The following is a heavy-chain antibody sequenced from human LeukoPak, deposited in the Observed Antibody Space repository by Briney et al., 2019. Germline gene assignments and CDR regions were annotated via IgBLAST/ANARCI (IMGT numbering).Heavy chain of an antibody. V-gene: IGHV4-39*07. Sequence: SETLSLTCTVPGGSISSSSYYWGWIRQPPGKGLEWIGSIYYSGSTYYNPSLKSRVTISVDTSKNQFSLRLSSVTAADTAVYYCARTLTYYYDSSGYEHDAFDIWGQGTMVTVSS. CDR2: IYYSGST. J-gene: IGHJ3*02. D-gene: IGHD3-22*01. CDR3: ARTLTYYYDSSGYEHDAFDI. CDR1: GGSISSSSYY.